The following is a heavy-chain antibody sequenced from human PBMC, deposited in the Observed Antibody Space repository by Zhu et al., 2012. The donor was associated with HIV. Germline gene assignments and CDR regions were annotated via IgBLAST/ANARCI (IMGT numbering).Heavy chain of an antibody. V-gene: IGHV4-38-2*01. CDR1: GYSISSGHY. J-gene: IGHJ1*01. CDR2: IYRSGTT. CDR3: ARHGLTMILVIFTSLLLSNT. Sequence: QVQLQESGPGLVRPSETLSLICAVSGYSISSGHYWGWIRQPPGKGLEWIATIYRSGTTYYNPSLKSRVSLSMDMSNNQFSLELTSVTASDTAVYYCARHGLTMILVIFTSLLLSNTWGRGTPGHRLL. D-gene: IGHD3-22*01.